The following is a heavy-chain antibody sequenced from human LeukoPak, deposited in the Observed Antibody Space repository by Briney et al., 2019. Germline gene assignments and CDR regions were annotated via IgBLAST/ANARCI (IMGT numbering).Heavy chain of an antibody. D-gene: IGHD3-22*01. Sequence: GGSLRLSCSAPGFIFSSYAMHWVRQAPGKGLEYVSAISNDGLRTYHADSVKGRHTISRDNSKNTLYLQMSSLRPEDTAVYYCAKAVQYDSSGFGFDYWGQGTLVTVSS. J-gene: IGHJ4*02. CDR3: AKAVQYDSSGFGFDY. CDR1: GFIFSSYA. V-gene: IGHV3-64D*09. CDR2: ISNDGLRT.